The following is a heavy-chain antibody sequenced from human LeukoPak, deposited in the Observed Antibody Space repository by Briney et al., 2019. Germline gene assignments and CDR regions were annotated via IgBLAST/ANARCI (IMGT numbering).Heavy chain of an antibody. CDR3: ARSGYSSGWHDY. CDR2: ISSSGSTS. D-gene: IGHD6-19*01. CDR1: GLTFSNCE. V-gene: IGHV3-48*03. Sequence: PGGSLRLSCVASGLTFSNCELNWVRQAPGKGLEWISYISSSGSTSYYADSVKGRFTTSRDNAKNSLFLQMNSLRAEDTAVYYCARSGYSSGWHDYWGQGTLVTVSS. J-gene: IGHJ4*02.